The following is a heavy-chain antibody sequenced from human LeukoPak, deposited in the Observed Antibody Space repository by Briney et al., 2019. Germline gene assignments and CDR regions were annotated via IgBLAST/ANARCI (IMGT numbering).Heavy chain of an antibody. D-gene: IGHD5-12*01. V-gene: IGHV3-9*01. CDR3: AKSPGGGYSGYDLDY. Sequence: PGRSLRLSCAASGFTFDDYAMHWVRQAPGKGLEWVSGISWNSGSIGYADSVKGRFTISRDNAKNSLYLQMNSLRAEDTAVYYCAKSPGGGYSGYDLDYWGQGTLVTVSS. CDR2: ISWNSGSI. J-gene: IGHJ4*02. CDR1: GFTFDDYA.